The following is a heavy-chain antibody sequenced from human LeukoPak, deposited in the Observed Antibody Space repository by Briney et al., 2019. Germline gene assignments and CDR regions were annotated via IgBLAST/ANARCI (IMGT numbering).Heavy chain of an antibody. Sequence: GGSLRLSCAASGFTFSSYWMSWVRQAPGKGLEWVANIKKDGSEKYYVDSVKGRFTISRDNAKNSLYLQMNSLRAEDTAVYYCARGYGDYGENWFDPWGQGTLVTVSS. J-gene: IGHJ5*02. CDR3: ARGYGDYGENWFDP. D-gene: IGHD4-17*01. V-gene: IGHV3-7*01. CDR2: IKKDGSEK. CDR1: GFTFSSYW.